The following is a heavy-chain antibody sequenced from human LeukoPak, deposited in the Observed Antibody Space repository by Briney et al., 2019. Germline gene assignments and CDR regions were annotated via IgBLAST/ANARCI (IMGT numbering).Heavy chain of an antibody. D-gene: IGHD1-1*01. J-gene: IGHJ5*02. V-gene: IGHV1-18*01. CDR3: ARDRRAASWNPRIDP. Sequence: ASVKVSCKASGYTFTSYGISWVRQAPGQGLEWMGWISAYNGNTNYAQKLQGRVTMTTDTSTSTAYMELRSLRSDDTAVYYCARDRRAASWNPRIDPWGQGTLVTVSS. CDR1: GYTFTSYG. CDR2: ISAYNGNT.